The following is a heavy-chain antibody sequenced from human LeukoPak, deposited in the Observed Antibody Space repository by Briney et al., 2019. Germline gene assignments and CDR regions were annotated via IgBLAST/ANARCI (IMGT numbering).Heavy chain of an antibody. J-gene: IGHJ5*02. CDR1: GFTFSSYA. V-gene: IGHV3-23*01. Sequence: PGGSLRLSCAASGFTFSSYAMNWVRQAPGKGLEWVSAISSSGTSTYYADADSVKGRFTISRDNSKNTLYLQMNSLRAEDTAVYYCVRDRPNYHEYNGHYYTRDGDHWGQGTLVTVSS. D-gene: IGHD3-10*02. CDR3: VRDRPNYHEYNGHYYTRDGDH. CDR2: ISSSGTST.